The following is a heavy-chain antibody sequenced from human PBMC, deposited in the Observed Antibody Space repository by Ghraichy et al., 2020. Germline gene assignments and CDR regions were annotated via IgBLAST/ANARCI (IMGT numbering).Heavy chain of an antibody. V-gene: IGHV1-18*04. Sequence: ASVKVSCKTSHYSFTSFGMSWVRQAPGEGPEWMGWIDTYNGDTAYAPQLQHRVTLTSDSSTKTVYMELRGLRSDDTAVYYCARHRGEDYGEYGWAVDYWGQGTLVTVSS. CDR2: IDTYNGDT. D-gene: IGHD4-17*01. J-gene: IGHJ4*02. CDR3: ARHRGEDYGEYGWAVDY. CDR1: HYSFTSFG.